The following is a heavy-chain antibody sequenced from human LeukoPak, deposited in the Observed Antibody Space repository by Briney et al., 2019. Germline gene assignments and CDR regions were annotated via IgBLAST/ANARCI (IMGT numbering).Heavy chain of an antibody. CDR2: INHSGST. D-gene: IGHD6-13*01. CDR1: GGSLSGYY. V-gene: IGHV4-34*01. Sequence: SETLSLTCAVYGGSLSGYYWSWLRQPPGKGLEWIGEINHSGSTNYNPSLKSRVTISVDTSKNQFSLKLSSVTAADTAVYYCARGRYSSSWYRHWGQGTLVTVSS. CDR3: ARGRYSSSWYRH. J-gene: IGHJ4*02.